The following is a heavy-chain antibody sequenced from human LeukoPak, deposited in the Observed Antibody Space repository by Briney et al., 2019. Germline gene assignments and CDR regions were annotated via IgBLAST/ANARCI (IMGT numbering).Heavy chain of an antibody. D-gene: IGHD3-10*01. CDR3: ARVRQAGGDAFDI. CDR1: GITFSSYW. J-gene: IGHJ3*02. CDR2: INTQGTYT. Sequence: PGGSLRLSCAVSGITFSSYWMHWVRQDPGRGLLWVSRINTQGTYTNYADSVKGRFTISRDNAKNSLYLQMNSLRAEDTAVYYCARVRQAGGDAFDIWGQGTMVTVSS. V-gene: IGHV3-74*01.